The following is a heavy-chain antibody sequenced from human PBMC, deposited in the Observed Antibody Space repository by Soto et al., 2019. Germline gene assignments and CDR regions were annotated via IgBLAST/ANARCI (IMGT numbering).Heavy chain of an antibody. D-gene: IGHD1-26*01. CDR2: IYYSGST. V-gene: IGHV4-59*01. CDR3: ARRYGSCFDY. Sequence: SETLSLTCTVSGGSISSYYWSWIRQPPGKGLEWIGYIYYSGSTNYNPSLKSRVTISVDTSKNQFSLKLSSVTAADTAVYCARRYGSCFDYWGQGTLVTVSS. J-gene: IGHJ4*02. CDR1: GGSISSYY.